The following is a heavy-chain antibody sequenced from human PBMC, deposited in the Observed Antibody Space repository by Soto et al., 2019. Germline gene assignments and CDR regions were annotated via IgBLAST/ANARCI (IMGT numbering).Heavy chain of an antibody. Sequence: QVQLQESGPGLVKPSETLSLTCTVSGDSISNGYCSWIRQSPGKGLEWIGYIYYSGSPNYNPSLKSRVTISIDKSKNQFSLKLSSVTAADTAVYYCAKANSGYGSFDHWGQGTLVTVSS. D-gene: IGHD5-12*01. CDR2: IYYSGSP. J-gene: IGHJ4*02. CDR3: AKANSGYGSFDH. V-gene: IGHV4-59*01. CDR1: GDSISNGY.